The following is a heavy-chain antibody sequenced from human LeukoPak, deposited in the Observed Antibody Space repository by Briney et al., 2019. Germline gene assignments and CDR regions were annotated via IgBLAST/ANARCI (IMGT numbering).Heavy chain of an antibody. V-gene: IGHV3-66*01. Sequence: PGGSLRLSCAASGFIVSGNYISWVRQAPGKGLEWVSVIYYSGNTYYADSVRGRFTISTDNFKNTLCLQMNSLRAEDTAVYYCAGGIIDYSGYDYWGQGTLVTVSS. J-gene: IGHJ4*02. CDR1: GFIVSGNY. CDR3: AGGIIDYSGYDY. D-gene: IGHD5-12*01. CDR2: IYYSGNT.